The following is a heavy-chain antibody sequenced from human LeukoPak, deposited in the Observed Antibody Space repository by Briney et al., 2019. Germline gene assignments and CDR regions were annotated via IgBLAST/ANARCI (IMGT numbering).Heavy chain of an antibody. CDR3: TRDEFGYGSNFFDY. CDR2: ITHKAFGGTA. D-gene: IGHD3-22*01. V-gene: IGHV3-49*03. J-gene: IGHJ4*02. CDR1: GFNFGDYA. Sequence: GGSLRLSCTTSGFNFGDYAMSWFRQAPEKGLEGLGFITHKAFGGTAEYAASVKGRFTISRDDSRSTAYLQMDNVRTEDTGIYYCTRDEFGYGSNFFDYWGQGTLVTVST.